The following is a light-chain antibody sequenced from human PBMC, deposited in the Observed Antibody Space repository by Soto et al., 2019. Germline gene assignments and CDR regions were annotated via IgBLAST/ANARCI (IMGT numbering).Light chain of an antibody. Sequence: EIVLTQSPATLSLSPGERATLSCRASQSVNNYLAWYQQRPGQAPRLLISDVSNRATGIPARFSGSGSGTDFTLTISSLEPEDSAVYFCQQRRNWPWLTFGGGTRVEIK. CDR3: QQRRNWPWLT. V-gene: IGKV3-11*01. CDR2: DVS. CDR1: QSVNNY. J-gene: IGKJ4*01.